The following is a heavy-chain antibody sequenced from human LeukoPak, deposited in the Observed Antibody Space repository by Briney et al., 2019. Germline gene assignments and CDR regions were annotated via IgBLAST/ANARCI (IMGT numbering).Heavy chain of an antibody. CDR2: IKQDGSEK. D-gene: IGHD4-11*01. J-gene: IGHJ6*03. CDR3: ASSTVTIYYYYYYYMDV. CDR1: GFTFSSYW. V-gene: IGHV3-7*01. Sequence: PGGSLRLSCAASGFTFSSYWMSWVRQAPGKGLEWVANIKQDGSEKYYVDSVKGRFTISRDNAKNSLYLQMNSLRAEDTAVYYCASSTVTIYYYYYYYMDVWGKGTTVTVSS.